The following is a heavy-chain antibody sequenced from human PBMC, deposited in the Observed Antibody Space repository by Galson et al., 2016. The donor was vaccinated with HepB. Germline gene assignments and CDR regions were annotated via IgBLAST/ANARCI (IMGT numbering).Heavy chain of an antibody. J-gene: IGHJ5*01. CDR2: IYYDGRS. CDR3: ARNYGDGYNWFDS. Sequence: SETLSLTCSVSGGSITSRNYYWAWIRQPPGKGLEWIGSIYYDGRSYYSPSLKSRVTMSVDTSKSHFSLKLSSVTAADTAVYYCARNYGDGYNWFDSWGLGTLVTVSS. D-gene: IGHD1-7*01. CDR1: GGSITSRNYY. V-gene: IGHV4-39*02.